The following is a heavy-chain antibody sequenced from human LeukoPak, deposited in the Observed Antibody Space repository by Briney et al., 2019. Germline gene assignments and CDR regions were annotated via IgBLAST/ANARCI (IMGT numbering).Heavy chain of an antibody. D-gene: IGHD4-11*01. Sequence: LSETLSLTCTVSGGSISSYYWSWIRQPPGKGLEWIGYIYYSGSTNYNPSLKSRVTISVDRSKNQFSLKLSSVTAADTAVYYCARGPDSNYDWFDPWGQGTLVTVSS. V-gene: IGHV4-59*12. J-gene: IGHJ5*02. CDR1: GGSISSYY. CDR3: ARGPDSNYDWFDP. CDR2: IYYSGST.